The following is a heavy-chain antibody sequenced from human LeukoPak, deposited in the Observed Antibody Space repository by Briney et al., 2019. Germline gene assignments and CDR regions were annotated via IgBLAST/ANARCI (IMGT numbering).Heavy chain of an antibody. D-gene: IGHD3-22*01. CDR3: ARNRDRGDSNGFPIFDY. Sequence: ASVKVSCKASGYTFTSYAMHWVRQAPGQRLEWMGWINAGNGNTKYSQEFQGRVTITRDTSASTTYMELSSLRSEDMAVYYCARNRDRGDSNGFPIFDYWGQGTLVTVSS. CDR2: INAGNGNT. CDR1: GYTFTSYA. J-gene: IGHJ4*02. V-gene: IGHV1-3*03.